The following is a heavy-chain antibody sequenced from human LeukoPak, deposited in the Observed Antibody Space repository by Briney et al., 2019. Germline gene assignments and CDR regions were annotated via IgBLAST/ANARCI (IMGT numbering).Heavy chain of an antibody. CDR3: ARDDYTYYYGSGSRAALDY. D-gene: IGHD3-10*01. Sequence: PSETLSLTCTVSGGSISSYYWSWIRQPPGKGLEWIGSIYYSGSTYYNPSLKSRVTISVDTSKNQFSLKLSSVTAADTAVYYCARDDYTYYYGSGSRAALDYWGQGTLVTVSS. V-gene: IGHV4-59*12. CDR1: GGSISSYY. CDR2: IYYSGST. J-gene: IGHJ4*02.